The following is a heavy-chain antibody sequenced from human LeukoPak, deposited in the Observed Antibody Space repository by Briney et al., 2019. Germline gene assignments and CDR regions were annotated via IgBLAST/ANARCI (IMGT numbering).Heavy chain of an antibody. D-gene: IGHD5-12*01. CDR1: GFTFSSYA. Sequence: GGSLRLSCAASGFTFSSYAMHWVRQAPGKGLVWVSRINGDGSSTSYADSVKGRFTISRDNGKKELYLQMNSLGAEDTAVYYCAVKGGYNDWDAPFDYWGQGTLVTVSS. CDR2: INGDGSST. CDR3: AVKGGYNDWDAPFDY. J-gene: IGHJ4*02. V-gene: IGHV3-74*01.